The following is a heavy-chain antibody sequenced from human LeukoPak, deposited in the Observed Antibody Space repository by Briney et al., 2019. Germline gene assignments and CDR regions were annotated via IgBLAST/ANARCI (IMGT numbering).Heavy chain of an antibody. D-gene: IGHD6-13*01. CDR1: GYTFTSYA. J-gene: IGHJ6*04. CDR3: ARGSSSWYPPYYYGMDV. V-gene: IGHV1-3*01. Sequence: GASVKVSCKASGYTFTSYAMHWVRRAPGQRLEWMGWINAGNGNTKYSQKFQGRVTITRDTSASTAYMELSSLRSEDTAVYYCARGSSSWYPPYYYGMDVWGKGTTVTVSS. CDR2: INAGNGNT.